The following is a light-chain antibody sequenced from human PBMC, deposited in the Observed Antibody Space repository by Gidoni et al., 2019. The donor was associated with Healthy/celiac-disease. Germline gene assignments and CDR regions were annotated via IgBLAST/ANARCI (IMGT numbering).Light chain of an antibody. CDR1: QGTSSD. Sequence: DIQLTQSPSFLSASVADRVTITCRASQGTSSDFAVYQQKPGKAPQLLSYAASTLQSGVPSRFSGSGSGTEFTLTISSLQAEDFATYYCQQLNSYPLTFGGGTKVEIK. CDR3: QQLNSYPLT. J-gene: IGKJ4*01. V-gene: IGKV1-9*01. CDR2: AAS.